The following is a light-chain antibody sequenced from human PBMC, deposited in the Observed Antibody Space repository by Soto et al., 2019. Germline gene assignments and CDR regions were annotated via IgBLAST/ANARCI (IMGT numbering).Light chain of an antibody. CDR1: QTISTY. J-gene: IGKJ2*01. V-gene: IGKV1-39*01. Sequence: DIQMTQSPSSLSASVGDRVTITCRASQTISTYLNWYQQKPGKAPRLLIYDASSLLSGVPSRFSGSGSGTDFTLTIASLQTEELSTYDCQQSDSTPYTVGQGTKVDIK. CDR2: DAS. CDR3: QQSDSTPYT.